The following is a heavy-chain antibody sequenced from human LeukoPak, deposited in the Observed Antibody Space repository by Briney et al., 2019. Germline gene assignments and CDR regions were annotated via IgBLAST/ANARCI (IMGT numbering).Heavy chain of an antibody. J-gene: IGHJ6*02. CDR3: ARGHYGFDV. CDR2: TKTKANSYTT. V-gene: IGHV3-72*01. Sequence: SMILSSAASGFTLSDHYMDWGRQAPGKALEWVGRTKTKANSYTTEHAASVKGRFTISRDDSKNSLYLHMNSLQTEDTAVYYCARGHYGFDVWGQGTTVAVSS. CDR1: GFTLSDHY.